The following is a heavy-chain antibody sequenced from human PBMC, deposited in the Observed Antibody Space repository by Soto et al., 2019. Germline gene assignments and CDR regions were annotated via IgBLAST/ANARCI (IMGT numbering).Heavy chain of an antibody. J-gene: IGHJ3*02. V-gene: IGHV3-9*01. CDR1: GFTFDDYA. Sequence: EVQLVESGGGLVQPGRSLRLSCAASGFTFDDYAMHWVRQAPGKGLEWVSGISWNSGSIGYADSVKGRFTISRDNAKNSLYLQMNSLRAEDTALYYCAKEMAAAAMGYAFDIWGQGTMVTVSS. D-gene: IGHD6-13*01. CDR2: ISWNSGSI. CDR3: AKEMAAAAMGYAFDI.